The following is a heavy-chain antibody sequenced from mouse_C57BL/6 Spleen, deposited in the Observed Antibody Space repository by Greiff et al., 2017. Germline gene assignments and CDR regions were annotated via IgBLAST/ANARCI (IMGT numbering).Heavy chain of an antibody. V-gene: IGHV1-55*01. CDR1: GYTFTSYW. D-gene: IGHD3-2*02. J-gene: IGHJ4*01. CDR2: IYPGSGST. Sequence: QVQLQQPGAELVKPGASVKMSCKASGYTFTSYWITWVKQRPGQGLEWIGDIYPGSGSTNYNEKFKSKATLTVDTSSSTAYMQLSSLTSEDSAVYYGARSSSGRGYYAMDYWGQGTSVTVSA. CDR3: ARSSSGRGYYAMDY.